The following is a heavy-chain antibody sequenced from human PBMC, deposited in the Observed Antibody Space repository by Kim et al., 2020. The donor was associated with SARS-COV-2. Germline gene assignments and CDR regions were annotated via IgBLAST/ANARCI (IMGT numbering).Heavy chain of an antibody. V-gene: IGHV4-59*13. J-gene: IGHJ6*02. CDR2: IYYSGST. CDR3: ARGQRITIFGVVREMDV. CDR1: GGSISSYY. Sequence: SETLSLTCTVSGGSISSYYWSWIRQPPGKGLEWIGYIYYSGSTNYNPSLKSRVIISVDTSKNQFSLKLSSVTAADTAVYYCARGQRITIFGVVREMDVWGQGTTVTVSS. D-gene: IGHD3-3*01.